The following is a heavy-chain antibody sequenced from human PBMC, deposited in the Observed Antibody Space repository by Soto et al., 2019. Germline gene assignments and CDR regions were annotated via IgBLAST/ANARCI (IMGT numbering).Heavy chain of an antibody. V-gene: IGHV6-1*01. Sequence: SQTLSLTCAISGDSVSSNSAAWNWIRQSPSRGLEWLGRTYYRSKWYNDYAVSVKSRITINPDTSKNQFSQQLNSVTPEDTAVYYCARDLEMSAAGPFLFDYWGQGTLVTVSS. CDR2: TYYRSKWYN. D-gene: IGHD6-13*01. CDR1: GDSVSSNSAA. CDR3: ARDLEMSAAGPFLFDY. J-gene: IGHJ4*02.